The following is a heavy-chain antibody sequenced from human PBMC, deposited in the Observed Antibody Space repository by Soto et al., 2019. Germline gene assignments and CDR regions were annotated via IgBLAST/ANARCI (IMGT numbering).Heavy chain of an antibody. J-gene: IGHJ6*02. CDR2: INHSGST. Sequence: SETLSLTCAVYGGSFSGYYWSWTRQPPGKGLEWIGEINHSGSTNYNPSLKSRVTISVDTSKNQFSLKLSSVTAADTAVYYCARGQVYYDFWSGYYGSYYGMDVWGQGTTVTVSS. CDR3: ARGQVYYDFWSGYYGSYYGMDV. CDR1: GGSFSGYY. D-gene: IGHD3-3*01. V-gene: IGHV4-34*01.